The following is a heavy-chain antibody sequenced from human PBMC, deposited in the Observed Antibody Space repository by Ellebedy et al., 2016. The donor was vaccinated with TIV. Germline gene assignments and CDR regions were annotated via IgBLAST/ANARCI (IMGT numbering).Heavy chain of an antibody. CDR2: IYQDGSET. J-gene: IGHJ5*02. CDR1: GFTFGSYW. Sequence: GESLKISCEASGFTFGSYWMSWDRQPPGKGLEWVANIYQDGSETFYADSVKGRFTISRDNAKNSLYLQMDSLRAEDTAVYYCARRGSYGDYAVKVNSWLDRWGQGTLVTVSS. V-gene: IGHV3-7*01. CDR3: ARRGSYGDYAVKVNSWLDR. D-gene: IGHD4-17*01.